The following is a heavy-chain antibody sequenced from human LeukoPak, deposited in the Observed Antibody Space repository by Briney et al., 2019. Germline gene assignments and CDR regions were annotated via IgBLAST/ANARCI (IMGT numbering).Heavy chain of an antibody. V-gene: IGHV1-46*01. CDR1: GYTFTSYY. D-gene: IGHD4-17*01. CDR2: INSSSGST. Sequence: SVKVSCKAPGYTFTSYYMHWVRQAPGQGLEWMGIINSSSGSTSYAQKFQGRVTMTRDTSTSTVDMELSSLRFEDTAVYYCARGGTVTTAPIDYWGQGTLVTVSS. J-gene: IGHJ4*02. CDR3: ARGGTVTTAPIDY.